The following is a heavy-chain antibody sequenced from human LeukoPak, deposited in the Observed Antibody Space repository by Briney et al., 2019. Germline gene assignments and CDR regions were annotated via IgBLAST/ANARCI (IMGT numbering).Heavy chain of an antibody. V-gene: IGHV3-21*01. J-gene: IGHJ4*02. Sequence: GGSLRLSCAASGFTFSSYSMNWVRQAPGKGLEWVSSISSSSSYIYYADSVKGRFTISRDNAKNSLCLQMNSLRAEDTAVYYCARDPDSRFDYWGQGTLATVSS. CDR2: ISSSSSYI. CDR1: GFTFSSYS. D-gene: IGHD6-13*01. CDR3: ARDPDSRFDY.